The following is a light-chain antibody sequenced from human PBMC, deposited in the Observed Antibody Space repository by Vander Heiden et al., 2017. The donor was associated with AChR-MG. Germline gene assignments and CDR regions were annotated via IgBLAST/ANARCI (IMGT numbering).Light chain of an antibody. CDR1: QSISSY. CDR2: AAS. V-gene: IGKV1-39*01. J-gene: IGKJ4*01. Sequence: DMQMTQSPSSLSASVGDRVTITCRASQSISSYLNWYQQKPGKAPKLLIYAASSLQSGVPSRFSGSGSGTDFTLTISRLQPEDFAIYYCQQSDSTRRTFGGGTKVEI. CDR3: QQSDSTRRT.